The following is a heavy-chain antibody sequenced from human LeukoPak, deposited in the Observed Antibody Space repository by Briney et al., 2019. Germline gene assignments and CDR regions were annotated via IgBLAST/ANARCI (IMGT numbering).Heavy chain of an antibody. J-gene: IGHJ4*02. V-gene: IGHV4-4*02. Sequence: SGTLSLTCDVSGGSISATNWWTWVRQPPGGGLEWIGEVHLSGRANYSPSLESRVTISVDMSENHISLQLTSVTAADTAVYYRAREGGFYRPLDYSGPGTLVIVSS. CDR2: VHLSGRA. D-gene: IGHD2/OR15-2a*01. CDR1: GGSISATNW. CDR3: AREGGFYRPLDY.